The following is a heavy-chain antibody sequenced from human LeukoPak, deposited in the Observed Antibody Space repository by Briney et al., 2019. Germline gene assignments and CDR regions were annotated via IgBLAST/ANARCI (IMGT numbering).Heavy chain of an antibody. V-gene: IGHV3-33*01. Sequence: GRSLRLSCAASGFTFSSYGMHWVRQAPGKGLEWVAVIWYDGSNKYYADSVKGRFTISRDNSKNTLYLQMNSLRAEDTAVYYCTTDRGYGEDWFDPWGQGTLVTVSS. D-gene: IGHD4-17*01. CDR3: TTDRGYGEDWFDP. CDR2: IWYDGSNK. CDR1: GFTFSSYG. J-gene: IGHJ5*02.